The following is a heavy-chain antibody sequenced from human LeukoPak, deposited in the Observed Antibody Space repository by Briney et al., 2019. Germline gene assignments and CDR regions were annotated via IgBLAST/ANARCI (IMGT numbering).Heavy chain of an antibody. J-gene: IGHJ4*02. CDR1: GFTFSSYG. CDR2: ISGSGGST. Sequence: GGTLRLSCAASGFTFSSYGMSWVRQAPGRGLEWVSAISGSGGSTYYADSVKGRFTISRDNSKNTLFLHMNSLRAEDTAVYSCAKGYYGSGSYGWFDYWGQGTLVTVSS. CDR3: AKGYYGSGSYGWFDY. D-gene: IGHD3-10*01. V-gene: IGHV3-23*01.